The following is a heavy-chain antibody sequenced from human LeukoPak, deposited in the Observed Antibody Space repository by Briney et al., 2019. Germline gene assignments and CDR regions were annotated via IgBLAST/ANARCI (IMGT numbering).Heavy chain of an antibody. D-gene: IGHD2-15*01. CDR1: GFTFSYYE. V-gene: IGHV3-48*03. J-gene: IGHJ3*01. CDR3: ARGGYCSGVLCYSYNAFDV. Sequence: PGGSLRLSCAASGFTFSYYEMNWVRQAPGKGLEWVSYISSSVTTIYYADSVKGRFTISRDNAKYSLSLQMNSLRAEDTAVYYCARGGYCSGVLCYSYNAFDVGGQGTMVTVSS. CDR2: ISSSVTTI.